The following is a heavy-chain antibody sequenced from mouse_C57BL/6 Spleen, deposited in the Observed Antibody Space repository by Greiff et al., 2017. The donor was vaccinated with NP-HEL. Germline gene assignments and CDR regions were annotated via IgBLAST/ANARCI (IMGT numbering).Heavy chain of an antibody. Sequence: QVQLQQSGAELVMPGASVKLSCKASGYTFTSYWMHWVKQRPGQGLEWIGEIDPSDSYTNYNQKFKGKSTLTVDKSSSTADMQLSSLTSEDSAVYYCARYYYGSSYYFDYWGQGTTLTVSS. D-gene: IGHD1-1*01. V-gene: IGHV1-69*01. J-gene: IGHJ2*01. CDR2: IDPSDSYT. CDR1: GYTFTSYW. CDR3: ARYYYGSSYYFDY.